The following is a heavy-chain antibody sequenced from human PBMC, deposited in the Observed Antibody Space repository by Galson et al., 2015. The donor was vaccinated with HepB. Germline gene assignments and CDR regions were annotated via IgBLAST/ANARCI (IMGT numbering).Heavy chain of an antibody. CDR3: AKKHIVVVTATDDY. CDR1: GFTFSSYA. V-gene: IGHV3-23*01. D-gene: IGHD2-21*02. J-gene: IGHJ4*02. Sequence: LRLSCAASGFTFSSYAMSWVRQAPGKGLEWVSAISGSGGSTYYADSVKGRFTISRDNSKNTLYLQMNSLRAEDTAVYYCAKKHIVVVTATDDYWGQGTLVTVSS. CDR2: ISGSGGST.